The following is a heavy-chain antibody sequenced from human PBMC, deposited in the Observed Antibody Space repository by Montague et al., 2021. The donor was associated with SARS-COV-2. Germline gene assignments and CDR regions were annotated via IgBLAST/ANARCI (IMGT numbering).Heavy chain of an antibody. CDR1: GDSVSSNIAT. V-gene: IGHV6-1*01. J-gene: IGHJ2*01. D-gene: IGHD2-21*02. Sequence: CAISGDSVSSNIATWNWIRQSPSRGLEWLGRTYYRSKWYNDYAVSVKSRVIINPDTSNNRISLQLNSVTPEDTAVYYCARAYCGGDCYFYWYFGLWGRGTLVHVSS. CDR2: TYYRSKWYN. CDR3: ARAYCGGDCYFYWYFGL.